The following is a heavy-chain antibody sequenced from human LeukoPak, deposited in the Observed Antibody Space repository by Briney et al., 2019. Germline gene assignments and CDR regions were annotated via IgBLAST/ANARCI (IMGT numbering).Heavy chain of an antibody. D-gene: IGHD3-22*01. CDR1: GYTFTSYD. CDR2: MNPNSGNT. Sequence: GASVKVSCKASGYTFTSYDINWVRQATGQGLEWMGWMNPNSGNTGYAQKFQGRVTMTRNTSISTAYMELSSLRSEDTAVYYCARGSPRDSSGYYSVWLDPWGQGTLVTVSS. V-gene: IGHV1-8*01. J-gene: IGHJ5*02. CDR3: ARGSPRDSSGYYSVWLDP.